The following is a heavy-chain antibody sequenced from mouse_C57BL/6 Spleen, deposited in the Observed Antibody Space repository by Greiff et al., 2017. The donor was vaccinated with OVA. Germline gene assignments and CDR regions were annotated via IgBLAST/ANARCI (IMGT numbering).Heavy chain of an antibody. J-gene: IGHJ3*01. CDR3: ARSLYYYGSSYEAWFAY. Sequence: EVQLVESGGGLVQPGGSLSLSCAASGFTFTDYYMSWVRQPPGKALEWLGFIRNKANGYTTEYSASVKGRFTISRDNSQSILYLQMNALRAEDSATYYCARSLYYYGSSYEAWFAYWGQGTLVTVSA. V-gene: IGHV7-3*01. D-gene: IGHD1-1*01. CDR1: GFTFTDYY. CDR2: IRNKANGYTT.